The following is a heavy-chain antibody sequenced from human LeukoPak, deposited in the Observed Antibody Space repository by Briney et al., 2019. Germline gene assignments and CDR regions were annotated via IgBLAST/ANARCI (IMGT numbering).Heavy chain of an antibody. J-gene: IGHJ5*02. CDR3: ARDWEYGSGTSHTNWFDP. CDR2: INPNSGGT. D-gene: IGHD3-10*01. CDR1: GYTFTGYY. Sequence: ASVKVSCKASGYTFTGYYMHWVRQAPGQGLEWTGWINPNSGGTNYAQKFQGRVTMTRDTSISTAYMELSRLRSDDTAVYYCARDWEYGSGTSHTNWFDPWGQGTLVTVSS. V-gene: IGHV1-2*02.